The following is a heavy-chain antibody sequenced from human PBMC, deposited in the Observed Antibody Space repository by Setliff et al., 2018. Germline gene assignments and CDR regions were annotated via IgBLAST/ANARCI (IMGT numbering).Heavy chain of an antibody. CDR3: AKNSRAVANDGGEALFDY. Sequence: PGESLKISCAASGFTFSSYAMSWVRQAPGKGLEWVSAISGSGGSTYYADSVKGRFTISRDNSKNTLYLQMNSLRAEDTAVYYCAKNSRAVANDGGEALFDYWGQGTLVNVSS. D-gene: IGHD6-19*01. CDR1: GFTFSSYA. CDR2: ISGSGGST. J-gene: IGHJ4*02. V-gene: IGHV3-23*01.